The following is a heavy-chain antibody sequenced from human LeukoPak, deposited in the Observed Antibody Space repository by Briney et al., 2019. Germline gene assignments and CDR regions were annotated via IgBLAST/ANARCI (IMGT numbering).Heavy chain of an antibody. V-gene: IGHV4-34*01. CDR2: INHSGST. Sequence: SETLSLTCAVYGGSFTGYYWRWIRQPPGKRLEWIGEINHSGSTNYNPSLKSRVTISVDTSKNQFSLKLSSVTAADTAVYYCARGGGLGDYHDSSGYYYRIHAFDIWGQGTMVTDSS. J-gene: IGHJ3*02. D-gene: IGHD3-22*01. CDR3: ARGGGLGDYHDSSGYYYRIHAFDI. CDR1: GGSFTGYY.